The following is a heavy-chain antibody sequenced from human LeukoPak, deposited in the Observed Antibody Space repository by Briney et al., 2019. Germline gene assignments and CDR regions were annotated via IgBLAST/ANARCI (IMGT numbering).Heavy chain of an antibody. CDR1: GSTFSNYD. D-gene: IGHD4-17*01. J-gene: IGHJ4*02. Sequence: GGSLRLSCAASGSTFSNYDMHWVRQAPGKGLEWVSTFHTDGDTYYLDSVKGRFTISREDAKNSLYLQMNTLRAGDTAVYYCARGSGPGVTTIDSWGQGTLVIVSS. CDR2: FHTDGDT. CDR3: ARGSGPGVTTIDS. V-gene: IGHV3-13*01.